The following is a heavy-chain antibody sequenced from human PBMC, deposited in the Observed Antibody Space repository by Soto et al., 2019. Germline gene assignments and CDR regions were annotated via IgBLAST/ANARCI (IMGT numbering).Heavy chain of an antibody. CDR3: ARYRHNYVDTAADY. CDR1: GGSFSGYY. D-gene: IGHD5-18*01. V-gene: IGHV4-34*01. CDR2: INHSGST. Sequence: SQTLSLTCAVYGGSFSGYYWSWIRQPPGKGLEWIGEINHSGSTNYNPSLKSRVNISVDTSKNQFSLKLSSVTAADTAVYYCARYRHNYVDTAADYWGQGTLVTVSS. J-gene: IGHJ4*02.